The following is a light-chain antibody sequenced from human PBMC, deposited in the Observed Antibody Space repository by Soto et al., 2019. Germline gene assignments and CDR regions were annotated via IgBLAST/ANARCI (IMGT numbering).Light chain of an antibody. CDR2: DAS. Sequence: LTQSPASLSMSPGERATLSCRASQTVGISLAWYQHKPGQPPRLLIYDASKRATGIPARFGGSGSGTDFTLTSSSLESEDFAVYYCQQRTNWLFTFGLGTKVDIK. CDR3: QQRTNWLFT. J-gene: IGKJ3*01. CDR1: QTVGIS. V-gene: IGKV3-11*01.